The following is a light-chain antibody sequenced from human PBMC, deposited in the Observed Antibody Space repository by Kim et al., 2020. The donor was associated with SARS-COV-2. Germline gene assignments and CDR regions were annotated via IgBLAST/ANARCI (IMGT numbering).Light chain of an antibody. CDR3: GADHGSGSNFVYV. CDR2: VGSGGIVG. V-gene: IGLV9-49*01. J-gene: IGLJ1*01. CDR1: SGYSNYK. Sequence: VLTQPPSASASLGASVTLTCTLSSGYSNYKVDWYQQRPGKGPRFVMRVGSGGIVGSKGDGIPDRFSVLGSGLNRYLTIKNIQEEDESDYHCGADHGSGSNFVYVFGTGTKVTVL.